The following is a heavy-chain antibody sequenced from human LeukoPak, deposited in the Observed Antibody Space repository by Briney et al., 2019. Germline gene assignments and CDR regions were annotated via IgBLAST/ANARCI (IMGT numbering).Heavy chain of an antibody. J-gene: IGHJ4*02. Sequence: SETLSLTCAVYGGSFSGYYWSWIRQPPGKGLEWIGEINNSGSTNYNPSLKSRVTISVDTSKNQFSLKLSSVTAADTAVYYCARVGTDGYNSWGQGTLVTVSS. D-gene: IGHD5-24*01. CDR3: ARVGTDGYNS. CDR2: INNSGST. CDR1: GGSFSGYY. V-gene: IGHV4-34*01.